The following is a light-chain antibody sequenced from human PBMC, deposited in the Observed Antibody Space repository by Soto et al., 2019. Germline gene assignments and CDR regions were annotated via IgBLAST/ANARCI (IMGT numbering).Light chain of an antibody. J-gene: IGLJ1*01. CDR1: SSDVGGYNF. CDR2: DVT. CDR3: SSYSISSTRYV. Sequence: QAALTQPASVSGSPGQSITISCTGTSSDVGGYNFVSWYQQYPGKAPKLIIYDVTDRPSGVSIRFSGSKSDNTASLTISGLQAEDEADYYCSSYSISSTRYVFGTGTTLTVL. V-gene: IGLV2-14*01.